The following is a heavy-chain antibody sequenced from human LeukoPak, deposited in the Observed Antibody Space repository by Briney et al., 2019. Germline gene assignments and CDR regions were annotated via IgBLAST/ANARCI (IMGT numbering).Heavy chain of an antibody. CDR3: ARERRALLWFPQGYYGMDV. CDR1: GFTFSSYW. Sequence: GGSLRLSCAASGFTFSSYWMSWVRQAPGKGLEWVANIKQDGSEKHYVDSVKGRFTISRDNAKNSLYLQMNSLRAEDTAVYYCARERRALLWFPQGYYGMDVWGQGTTVTVSS. D-gene: IGHD3-10*01. CDR2: IKQDGSEK. V-gene: IGHV3-7*01. J-gene: IGHJ6*02.